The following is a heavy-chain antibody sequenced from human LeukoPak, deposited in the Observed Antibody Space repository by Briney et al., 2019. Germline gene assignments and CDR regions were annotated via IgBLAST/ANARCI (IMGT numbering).Heavy chain of an antibody. CDR2: IRGSGAQT. CDR1: GFTFSIYG. Sequence: PGGSLRPSCAASGFTFSIYGMSWLRQAPGKGLEWVSAIRGSGAQTFYADSVKGRFTISRDNPKNTLYLQMNSLRAEDTAVYYCAKTLPYQVYCSGDCPYLFDHWRQGTLVTVSS. D-gene: IGHD2-21*02. CDR3: AKTLPYQVYCSGDCPYLFDH. J-gene: IGHJ4*02. V-gene: IGHV3-23*01.